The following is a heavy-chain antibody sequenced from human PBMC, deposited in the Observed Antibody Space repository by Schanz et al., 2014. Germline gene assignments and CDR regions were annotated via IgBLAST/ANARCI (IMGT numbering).Heavy chain of an antibody. V-gene: IGHV1-69*02. J-gene: IGHJ4*02. Sequence: QVQLVQSGAEVKKPGSSMKVSFKASGGTFNSYTINWVRQAPGQGLEWMGRIIPILGIANYAQKFQGRVTITADRSTSTAYMELSSLRSEDTAVYYCARGYGDSPTDFWGQGTLVTVSS. CDR2: IIPILGIA. CDR3: ARGYGDSPTDF. CDR1: GGTFNSYT. D-gene: IGHD4-17*01.